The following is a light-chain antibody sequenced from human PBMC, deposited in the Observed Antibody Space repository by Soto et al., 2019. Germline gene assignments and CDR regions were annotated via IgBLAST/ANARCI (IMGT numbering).Light chain of an antibody. Sequence: ETMFTQSPGTLSLSPGERATLHCRASQSVRGNLAWYQQKPGQSPRLLIYGASSRATGIPVRFSGSGSGTEFTLTISSLQSEDFAVYYCQQYNNWPFITFGQGTRLEIK. V-gene: IGKV3-15*01. CDR3: QQYNNWPFIT. CDR1: QSVRGN. J-gene: IGKJ5*01. CDR2: GAS.